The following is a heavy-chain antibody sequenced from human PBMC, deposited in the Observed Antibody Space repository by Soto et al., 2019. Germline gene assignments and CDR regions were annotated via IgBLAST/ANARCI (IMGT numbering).Heavy chain of an antibody. D-gene: IGHD2-15*01. J-gene: IGHJ6*01. CDR2: IYPGDSDT. CDR1: GYSFTSYW. CDR3: ARHYCSGGSCYSAPNYYYYYGLDD. V-gene: IGHV5-51*01. Sequence: GKSLNIACKGSGYSFTSYWIGWVRQMPGKGLEWMGIIYPGDSDTRYSPSFQGQVTISADKSISTAYLQWSSLKASDTAMYYCARHYCSGGSCYSAPNYYYYYGLDDWGEGTTVTVPS.